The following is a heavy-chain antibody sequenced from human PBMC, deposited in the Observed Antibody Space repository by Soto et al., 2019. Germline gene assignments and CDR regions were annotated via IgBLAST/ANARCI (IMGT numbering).Heavy chain of an antibody. CDR1: GGSFSGYY. J-gene: IGHJ6*02. CDR2: INHSGST. V-gene: IGHV4-34*01. Sequence: SETLSLTCAVYGGSFSGYYWSWIRQPPGKGLEWIGEINHSGSTNYNPSLKSRVTISVDTSKNQFSLKLSSVTAADTAVYYCARGGCSGGSCNLYLYYYYYGMDVWGQGTTVTVSS. D-gene: IGHD2-15*01. CDR3: ARGGCSGGSCNLYLYYYYYGMDV.